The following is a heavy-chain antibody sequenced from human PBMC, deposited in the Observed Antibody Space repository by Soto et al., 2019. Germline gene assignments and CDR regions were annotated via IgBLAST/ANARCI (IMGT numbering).Heavy chain of an antibody. D-gene: IGHD3-3*01. CDR3: ARLQYYDFWSGYYGADYFDY. Sequence: PSETLSLTCTVSGGSISSYYWSWIRQPPGKGLEWIGYIYYSGSTNYNPSLKSRVTISVDTSKNQFSLKLSSVTAADTAVYYCARLQYYDFWSGYYGADYFDYWGQGTLVTVSS. V-gene: IGHV4-59*08. CDR2: IYYSGST. CDR1: GGSISSYY. J-gene: IGHJ4*02.